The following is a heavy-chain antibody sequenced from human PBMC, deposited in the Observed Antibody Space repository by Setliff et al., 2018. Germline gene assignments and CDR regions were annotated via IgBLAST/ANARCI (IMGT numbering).Heavy chain of an antibody. J-gene: IGHJ4*02. CDR2: MHPNSGNT. V-gene: IGHV1-8*01. CDR3: ARAPLESGYYYGQGHYFDY. Sequence: GASVKVSCKTLGKSFTKYDFHWVRQATGQGLEWMGWMHPNSGNTGYAQKFQGRVTMTRDTSTTTVYMELSSLRSDDTAVYYCARAPLESGYYYGQGHYFDYWGQGTLVTVSS. CDR1: GKSFTKYD. D-gene: IGHD5-18*01.